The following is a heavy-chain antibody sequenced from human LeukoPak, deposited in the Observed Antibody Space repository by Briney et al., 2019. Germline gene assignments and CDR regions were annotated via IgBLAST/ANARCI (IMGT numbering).Heavy chain of an antibody. CDR1: GGSISSYY. Sequence: PSETLSLTCTVSGGSISSYYWSWIRQPPGKGLEWIGYIYYSRSTNYNPSLKSRVTISVDTSKNQFSLKLSSVTAADTAVYYCARDSTSYGHDAFDIWGQGTMVTVSS. D-gene: IGHD4-17*01. V-gene: IGHV4-59*01. J-gene: IGHJ3*02. CDR2: IYYSRST. CDR3: ARDSTSYGHDAFDI.